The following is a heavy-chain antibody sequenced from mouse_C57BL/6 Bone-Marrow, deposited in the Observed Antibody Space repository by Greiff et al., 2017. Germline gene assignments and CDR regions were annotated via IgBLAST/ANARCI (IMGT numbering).Heavy chain of an antibody. D-gene: IGHD4-1*01. CDR3: AGWDVLWYFDV. V-gene: IGHV1-26*01. CDR2: INPNNGGT. CDR1: GYTFTDYY. Sequence: EVQLQQSGPELVKPGASVKISCKASGYTFTDYYMNWVKQSLGKSLEWIGDINPNNGGTSYNQKFKGKATLTVDKYSSPAYMELRSLTSEDSAVYYCAGWDVLWYFDVWGTGTTVTVSS. J-gene: IGHJ1*03.